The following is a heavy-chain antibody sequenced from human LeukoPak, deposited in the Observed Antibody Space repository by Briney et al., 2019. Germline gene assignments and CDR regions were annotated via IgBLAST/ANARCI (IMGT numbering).Heavy chain of an antibody. CDR1: GGSFSGYY. D-gene: IGHD3-9*01. CDR2: INHSGST. Sequence: SETLSLTCALYGGSFSGYYWSWIRQPPGKGLEWIGEINHSGSTNYNPSLKSRVTISVDTSKNQFSLKLSSVTAADTAVYYCAVTYYDILTGYYKPSSFDYWGQGALVTVSS. CDR3: AVTYYDILTGYYKPSSFDY. V-gene: IGHV4-34*01. J-gene: IGHJ4*02.